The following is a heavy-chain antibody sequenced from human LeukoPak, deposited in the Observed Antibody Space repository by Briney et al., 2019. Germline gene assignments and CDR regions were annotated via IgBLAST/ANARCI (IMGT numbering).Heavy chain of an antibody. V-gene: IGHV4-39*07. J-gene: IGHJ3*02. CDR2: IYHSGST. D-gene: IGHD3-22*01. CDR3: ARVGYYYDSSGYSPFDI. CDR1: GDSISSSGLY. Sequence: SETLSLTCIVSGDSISSSGLYWGWIRQPPGKGLEWIGSIYHSGSTYYNPSLKSRVTISVDTSKNQFSLKLSSVTAADTAVYYCARVGYYYDSSGYSPFDIWGQGTMVTVSS.